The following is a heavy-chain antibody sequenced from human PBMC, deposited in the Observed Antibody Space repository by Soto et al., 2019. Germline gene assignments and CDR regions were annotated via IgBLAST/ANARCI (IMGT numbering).Heavy chain of an antibody. Sequence: QVQLVESGGGVVQPGRSLRLSCAASGFTFSSNVMHWVRQAPGKGLVWVAFISSDGTNKYYADSVKGRFTISRDNSKNTLYLQRNSLRAEDTAVYYCARGYCSSTSCFYGMDVWGQGTTVTVSS. CDR2: ISSDGTNK. CDR3: ARGYCSSTSCFYGMDV. J-gene: IGHJ6*02. D-gene: IGHD2-2*01. CDR1: GFTFSSNV. V-gene: IGHV3-30-3*01.